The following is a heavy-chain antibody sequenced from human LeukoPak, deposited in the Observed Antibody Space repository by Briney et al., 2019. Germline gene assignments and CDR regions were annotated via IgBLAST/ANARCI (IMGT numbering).Heavy chain of an antibody. V-gene: IGHV3-23*01. J-gene: IGHJ4*02. CDR1: GFTFSTYA. CDR3: ARRPVGSDFYFDY. D-gene: IGHD1-26*01. Sequence: GGSLRLSCAASGFTFSTYAMSWVRQAHGKGLEWVSAISGSGGATKYADFVKGRSTLSRDNSKHTRYMQIDKLRADDTAVYCCARRPVGSDFYFDYWGQGTLVAVSS. CDR2: ISGSGGAT.